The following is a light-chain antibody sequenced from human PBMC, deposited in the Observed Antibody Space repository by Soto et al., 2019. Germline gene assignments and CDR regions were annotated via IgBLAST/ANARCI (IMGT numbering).Light chain of an antibody. CDR3: QQYDNGPLS. CDR1: QNVRSN. Sequence: EIVMTQSPATLSVSPGERATLSCRASQNVRSNLAWYHQKPGQAPRLLISDASTRATGIPARFSGSGSGTEFTLTITSLQSEDFAVYYCQQYDNGPLSFGGGTRVEIK. J-gene: IGKJ4*01. CDR2: DAS. V-gene: IGKV3-15*01.